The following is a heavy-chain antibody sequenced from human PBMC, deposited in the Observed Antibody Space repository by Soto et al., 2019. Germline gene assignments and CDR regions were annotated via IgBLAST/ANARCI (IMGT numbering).Heavy chain of an antibody. CDR1: GFTFSSYA. CDR3: AKGRVDGDWTVDAFDP. CDR2: ISSTGRST. V-gene: IGHV3-23*01. D-gene: IGHD2-21*01. Sequence: EVQLLESGGGLVQPGGSLRLSCAASGFTFSSYAMSWVRQAPGKGLELVSSISSTGRSTYYADSVKGRFTIPRDNSKNTLYLQMDSLRAEDTAVYYCAKGRVDGDWTVDAFDPWGRGTTVTVSS. J-gene: IGHJ3*01.